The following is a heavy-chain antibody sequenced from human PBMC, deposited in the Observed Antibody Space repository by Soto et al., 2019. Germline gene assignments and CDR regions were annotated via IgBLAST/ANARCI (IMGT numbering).Heavy chain of an antibody. CDR3: ARQTAYSYSFPM. J-gene: IGHJ3*02. Sequence: GESLKISCNGSGYSFTSYWISWVRQMPGKGLEWMGRIDPSDSYTNYSPPFQGQVTISADKSISTAYLQWSSLKASDTAMYYCARQTAYSYSFPMWGQGTMVTVSS. CDR1: GYSFTSYW. V-gene: IGHV5-10-1*04. D-gene: IGHD6-6*01. CDR2: IDPSDSYT.